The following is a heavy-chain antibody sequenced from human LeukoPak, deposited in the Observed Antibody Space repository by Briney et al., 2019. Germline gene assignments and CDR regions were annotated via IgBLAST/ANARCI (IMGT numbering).Heavy chain of an antibody. CDR1: GFTFSSYW. CDR2: IKQDGSEK. J-gene: IGHJ6*03. D-gene: IGHD4-17*01. CDR3: ARESPPYGDYTAYYYYYMDV. Sequence: GGSLRLSCAASGFTFSSYWMSWVRQAPGKELEWVANIKQDGSEKYYVDSVKGRFTISRDNAKNSLYLQMNSLRAEDTAVYYCARESPPYGDYTAYYYYYMDVWGKGTTVTISS. V-gene: IGHV3-7*01.